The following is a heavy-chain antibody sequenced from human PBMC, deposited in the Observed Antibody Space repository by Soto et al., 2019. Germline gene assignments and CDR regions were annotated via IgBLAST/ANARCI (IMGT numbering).Heavy chain of an antibody. J-gene: IGHJ6*02. V-gene: IGHV1-69*06. Sequence: ASVKVSGKASGGTFSSYAISWVRQAPGQGLEWMGGIIPIFGTANYAQKFQGRVTITADKSTSTAYMELSSLGSEDTAVYYCAREPFEGPYYYYGMDVWGQGTTVTVSS. CDR1: GGTFSSYA. CDR2: IIPIFGTA. CDR3: AREPFEGPYYYYGMDV.